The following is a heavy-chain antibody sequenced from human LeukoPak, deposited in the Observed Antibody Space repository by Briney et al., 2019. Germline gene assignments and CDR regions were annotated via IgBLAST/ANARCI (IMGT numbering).Heavy chain of an antibody. V-gene: IGHV3-23*01. J-gene: IGHJ4*02. CDR2: ISGSGGST. D-gene: IGHD3-22*01. CDR3: AKDLYYDSSGYYCNFDY. Sequence: PGGSLRLSCAASGFTFSNFAVDWVRQAPGKGLEWVSAISGSGGSTYYADSVKGRFTISRDNSKNTLYLQMNSLRAEDTAVYYCAKDLYYDSSGYYCNFDYWGQGTLVTVSS. CDR1: GFTFSNFA.